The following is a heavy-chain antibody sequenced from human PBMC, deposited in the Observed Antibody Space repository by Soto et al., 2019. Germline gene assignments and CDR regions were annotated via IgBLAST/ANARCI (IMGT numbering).Heavy chain of an antibody. Sequence: SVKVACKAFGGSFSDYAISWVRQAPGQGLEWMGGIIPIFGTPNYAQKFQDRVTFTAHESTNTAYMELSRLTSEDTAVYYCARDRAPRGRSYLDLWGQGTQLTLSS. V-gene: IGHV1-69*13. CDR3: ARDRAPRGRSYLDL. CDR2: IIPIFGTP. D-gene: IGHD1-26*01. CDR1: GGSFSDYA. J-gene: IGHJ4*02.